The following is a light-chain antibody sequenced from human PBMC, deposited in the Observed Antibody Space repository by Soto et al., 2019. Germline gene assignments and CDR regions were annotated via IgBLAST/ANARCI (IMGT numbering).Light chain of an antibody. CDR1: QSINSW. CDR2: KAS. V-gene: IGKV1-5*03. CDR3: QQYDNLPFT. Sequence: DIQMTQSPSALSASVGDRVTITCRASQSINSWLAWYQQKSGKAPKLLIYKASSLESGVPSRFSGSGSGTEFTLIISSLQPDDFATYYCQQYDNLPFTFGPGTKVDIK. J-gene: IGKJ3*01.